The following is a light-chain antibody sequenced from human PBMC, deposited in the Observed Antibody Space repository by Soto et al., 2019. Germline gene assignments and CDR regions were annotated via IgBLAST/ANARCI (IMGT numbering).Light chain of an antibody. J-gene: IGKJ1*01. CDR1: QSISSW. V-gene: IGKV1-5*01. CDR3: QQYNSYAT. CDR2: DAS. Sequence: MQMTQSHSTLSASVGDKIIITCRASQSISSWLAWYQQKPGKGPKLLIYDASSLESGVPSRFSGSGSGTEFTLTISSLQPDDFATYYCQQYNSYATFGQGTKVDI.